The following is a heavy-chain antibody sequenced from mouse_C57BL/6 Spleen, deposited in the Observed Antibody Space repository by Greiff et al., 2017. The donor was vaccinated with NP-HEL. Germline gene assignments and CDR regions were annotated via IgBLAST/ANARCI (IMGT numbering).Heavy chain of an antibody. V-gene: IGHV5-17*01. D-gene: IGHD4-1*01. CDR1: GFTFSDYG. Sequence: EVMLVASGGGLVKPGGSLKLSCAASGFTFSDYGMHWVRQAPEKGLEWVAYISSGSSTIYYADTVKGRFTISRDNAKNTLFLQMTSLRSEDTAMYYCAREGNWDGAMDYWGQGTSVTVSS. CDR2: ISSGSSTI. J-gene: IGHJ4*01. CDR3: AREGNWDGAMDY.